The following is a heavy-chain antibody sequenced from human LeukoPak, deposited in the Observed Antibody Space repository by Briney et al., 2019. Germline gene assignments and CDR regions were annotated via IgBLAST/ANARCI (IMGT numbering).Heavy chain of an antibody. CDR2: INPSGGST. CDR1: GYTFTSYY. V-gene: IGHV1-46*01. D-gene: IGHD1-14*01. J-gene: IGHJ3*02. CDR3: AKQTGDAFDI. Sequence: ASVKVSCKASGYTFTSYYMHWVRQAPGQGLEWMGVINPSGGSTSYAQKFQGRVAMTRDTSTTTVSMELSSLRSEDTAVYYCAKQTGDAFDIWGQGTMVTVSS.